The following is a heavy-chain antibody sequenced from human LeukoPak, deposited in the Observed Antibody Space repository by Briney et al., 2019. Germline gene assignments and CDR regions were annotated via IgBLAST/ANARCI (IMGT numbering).Heavy chain of an antibody. V-gene: IGHV3-74*01. J-gene: IGHJ5*02. Sequence: GGSLRLSCAASAFTFSRYWMHGVRQTPGEGRVWFSRISSDGTTTTSADSVKGRFTISRDNARNTLYLQMNSLRAEDTAVYYCARFAYDSGSLSWGQGALVTVSS. CDR1: AFTFSRYW. CDR2: ISSDGTTT. CDR3: ARFAYDSGSLS. D-gene: IGHD3-10*01.